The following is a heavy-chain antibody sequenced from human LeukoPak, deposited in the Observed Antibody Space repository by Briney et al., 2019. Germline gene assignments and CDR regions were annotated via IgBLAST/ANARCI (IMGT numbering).Heavy chain of an antibody. J-gene: IGHJ4*02. D-gene: IGHD3-10*01. CDR1: GGSFSGYY. Sequence: SETLSLTCAVYGGSFSGYYWRWIRHPPGKGLEWMGEINHSGSTNYNPSLKSRVTISVDTSKNQFPLKLSSVTDADTAVYYCARGLPNYYGSGSYYNGGLDYWGQGTLVTVSS. CDR2: INHSGST. V-gene: IGHV4-34*01. CDR3: ARGLPNYYGSGSYYNGGLDY.